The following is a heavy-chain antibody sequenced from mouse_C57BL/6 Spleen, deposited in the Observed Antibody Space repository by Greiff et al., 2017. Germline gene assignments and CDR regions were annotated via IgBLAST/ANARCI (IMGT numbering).Heavy chain of an antibody. CDR3: ARYGNSYAMDY. CDR1: GFTFSDYY. J-gene: IGHJ4*01. D-gene: IGHD2-1*01. CDR2: INYDGSST. Sequence: EVMLVESEGGLVQPGSSMKLSCTASGFTFSDYYMAWVRQVPEKGLEWVANINYDGSSTYYLDSLKSRFIISRDNAKNILYLQMSSLKSEDTATYYCARYGNSYAMDYWGQGTSVTVSS. V-gene: IGHV5-16*01.